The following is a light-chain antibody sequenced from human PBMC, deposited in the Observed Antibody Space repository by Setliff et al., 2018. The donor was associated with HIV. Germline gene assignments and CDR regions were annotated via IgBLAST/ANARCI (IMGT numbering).Light chain of an antibody. CDR2: DVT. CDR3: ASFTGNRKFV. CDR1: NNDIGLYNF. V-gene: IGLV2-14*03. Sequence: QSALTQPASVSGSPGQSITISCTGTNNDIGLYNFVSWYQQHPGKVPQLIIFDVTIRPSGVSIRFSGSKSGNTASLTISGLQADDEADYYCASFTGNRKFVFGTGTKGTVL. J-gene: IGLJ1*01.